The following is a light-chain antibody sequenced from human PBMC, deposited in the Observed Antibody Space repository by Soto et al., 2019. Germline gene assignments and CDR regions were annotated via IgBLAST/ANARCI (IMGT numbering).Light chain of an antibody. CDR1: QSVSSNH. J-gene: IGKJ1*01. Sequence: EIVLTQSPGTLSLSPGERATLSCRTSQSVSSNHLVWYQQKPGQAPRLLIYGASSRATGIPDRFSGSGSGTDFTLTISRLEPEDFAVYYCQQYGMSWWTFGQGTKVEIK. CDR3: QQYGMSWWT. V-gene: IGKV3-20*01. CDR2: GAS.